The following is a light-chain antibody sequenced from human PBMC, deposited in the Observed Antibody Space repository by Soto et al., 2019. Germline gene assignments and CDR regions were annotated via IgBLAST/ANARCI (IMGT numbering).Light chain of an antibody. J-gene: IGKJ1*01. CDR1: QSVTNR. CDR2: KAS. V-gene: IGKV1-5*03. Sequence: DLPLTQFPSTLSASVGDKVTITCRASQSVTNRLAWFQQKSGEAPKLLIYKASSLENGVPSRFSGSGSGTEFTLTISSLQPGDFATYYCHQYFTYSWTFGQGTKVEIK. CDR3: HQYFTYSWT.